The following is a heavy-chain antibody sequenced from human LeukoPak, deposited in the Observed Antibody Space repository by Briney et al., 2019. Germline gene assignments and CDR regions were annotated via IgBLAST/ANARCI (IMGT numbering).Heavy chain of an antibody. V-gene: IGHV3-66*01. Sequence: QSGGSLRLSCAASGFTVSSNYMSWVRQAPGKGLEWVSVIYSGGSTYYADSVKGRFTISRDNSKNTLYLQMSTLRAEDTALYYCVKGGYSSGWYADYWGQGALVTVSS. CDR2: IYSGGST. D-gene: IGHD6-19*01. CDR3: VKGGYSSGWYADY. J-gene: IGHJ4*02. CDR1: GFTVSSNY.